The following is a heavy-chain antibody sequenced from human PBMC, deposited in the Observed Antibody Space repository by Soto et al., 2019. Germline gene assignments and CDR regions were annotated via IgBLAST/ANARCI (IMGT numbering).Heavy chain of an antibody. CDR1: GFTFSSYA. V-gene: IGHV3-23*01. CDR3: AKDPSGITGTTGY. Sequence: PGGSLRLSCAASGFTFSSYAISWVRQAPGKGLEWVSAISGSGGSTYYADSVKGRFTISRDNSKNTLYLQMNSLRAEDTAVYYCAKDPSGITGTTGYWGQGTLVTVYS. J-gene: IGHJ4*02. D-gene: IGHD1-7*01. CDR2: ISGSGGST.